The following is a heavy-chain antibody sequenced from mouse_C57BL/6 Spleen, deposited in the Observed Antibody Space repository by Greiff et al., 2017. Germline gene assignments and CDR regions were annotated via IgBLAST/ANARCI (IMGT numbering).Heavy chain of an antibody. J-gene: IGHJ1*03. CDR1: GYTFTDYN. Sequence: EVKLQESGPELVKPGASVKIPCKASGYTFTDYNMDWVKQSHGKSLEWIGDINPNNGGTIYNQKFKGKATLTVDKSSSTAYMELRSLTSEDTAVYYCARSHDPTTGYFDVWGTGTTVTVSS. CDR3: ARSHDPTTGYFDV. D-gene: IGHD2-12*01. V-gene: IGHV1-18*01. CDR2: INPNNGGT.